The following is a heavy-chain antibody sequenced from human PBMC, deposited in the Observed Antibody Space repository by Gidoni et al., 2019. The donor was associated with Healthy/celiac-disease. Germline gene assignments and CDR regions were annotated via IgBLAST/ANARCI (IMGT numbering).Heavy chain of an antibody. J-gene: IGHJ4*02. CDR2: IRSKAYGGTT. CDR3: TRGFRPGDY. V-gene: IGHV3-49*04. D-gene: IGHD6-6*01. CDR1: GFTFGDYA. Sequence: EVQLVESGGGLVQPGRSLRLSCTASGFTFGDYAMSWVRQAPGKGLAWVGFIRSKAYGGTTEYAASVKGRFTISRDDSKSIAYLQMNSLKTEDTAVYYCTRGFRPGDYWGQGTLVTVSS.